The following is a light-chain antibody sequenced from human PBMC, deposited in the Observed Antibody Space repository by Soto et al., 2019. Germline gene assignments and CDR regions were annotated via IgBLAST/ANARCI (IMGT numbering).Light chain of an antibody. Sequence: DIQMTQSPSSLSASAGDRVTITCRPSQGIGNSLAWYQQKPGKVPKVLIHAASTLQSGVPSRFSGSGSGTDFTLTISSLQPEDVANYYCQKYDSAPTFGPGTKVDIK. CDR3: QKYDSAPT. J-gene: IGKJ1*01. CDR2: AAS. V-gene: IGKV1-27*01. CDR1: QGIGNS.